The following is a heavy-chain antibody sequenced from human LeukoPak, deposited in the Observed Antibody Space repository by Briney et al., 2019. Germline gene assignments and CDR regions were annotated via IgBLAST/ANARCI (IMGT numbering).Heavy chain of an antibody. CDR2: INWNGGST. CDR1: GFTFDDYG. V-gene: IGHV3-20*04. D-gene: IGHD3-22*01. J-gene: IGHJ4*02. Sequence: GGSLRLSCAASGFTFDDYGMRWVRQAPGKGLEWVSGINWNGGSTGYADSVKGRFTISRDNAKNSLYLQMSSLRAEYTALYYCARSRMGSSGYYLDYWGQGTLVTVSS. CDR3: ARSRMGSSGYYLDY.